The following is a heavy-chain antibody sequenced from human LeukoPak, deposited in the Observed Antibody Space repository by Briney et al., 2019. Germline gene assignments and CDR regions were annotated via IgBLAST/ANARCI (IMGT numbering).Heavy chain of an antibody. V-gene: IGHV3-30-3*01. J-gene: IGHJ3*02. CDR3: ARQQTYGIVRDTAFDI. Sequence: GRSLRLSCAASGFTFSSYAMQWVRQAPGKGLEWVAVISYDGSNKYYADSVKGRFTISRDNSKNTLYVQINSLRAEDTAVYYCARQQTYGIVRDTAFDIWGQGTKVTISS. CDR2: ISYDGSNK. D-gene: IGHD2-21*01. CDR1: GFTFSSYA.